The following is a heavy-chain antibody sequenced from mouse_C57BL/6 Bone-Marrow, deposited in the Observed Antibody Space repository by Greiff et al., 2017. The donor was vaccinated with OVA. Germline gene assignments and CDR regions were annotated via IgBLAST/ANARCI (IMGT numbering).Heavy chain of an antibody. CDR2: INPSSGNT. V-gene: IGHV1-7*01. J-gene: IGHJ4*01. CDR3: ARDEDYYRYEAMDY. CDR1: GFSFTSYW. Sequence: QVQLKQSGAELAKPGASVKLSCKASGFSFTSYWMHWVNQRPGQGLEWIGFINPSSGNTKYNQKFKDKATLNADKSSSTAYMQLSSLTYEDSAVYYCARDEDYYRYEAMDYWGQGTSATVSS. D-gene: IGHD2-14*01.